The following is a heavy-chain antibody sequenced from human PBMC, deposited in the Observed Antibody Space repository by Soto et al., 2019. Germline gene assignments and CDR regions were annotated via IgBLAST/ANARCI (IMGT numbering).Heavy chain of an antibody. D-gene: IGHD6-13*01. J-gene: IGHJ4*02. Sequence: SETLSLTCAVYGGSFSGYYWSWIRQPPGKGLEWIGEINHSGSTNYNPSLKRRVTISVDTSKNQFSLKLISVTAADTAVYYCAREAPVIIAAAGPIDYWGQGTLVTVSS. V-gene: IGHV4-34*01. CDR2: INHSGST. CDR3: AREAPVIIAAAGPIDY. CDR1: GGSFSGYY.